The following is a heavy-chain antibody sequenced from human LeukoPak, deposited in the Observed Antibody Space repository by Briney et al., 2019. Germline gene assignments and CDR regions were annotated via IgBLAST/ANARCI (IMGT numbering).Heavy chain of an antibody. CDR3: ASPYSGYDYNFDH. V-gene: IGHV3-64D*06. CDR1: GFTFSSYA. Sequence: GGSLRLSCSASGFTFSSYAMHWVRQAPGKGLEYVSSISSNGGSTYYADSVKGRFTISRDNSKNTLFLQMSSLRTEDTAVYYCASPYSGYDYNFDHWGQGTLVTASS. CDR2: ISSNGGST. D-gene: IGHD5-12*01. J-gene: IGHJ4*02.